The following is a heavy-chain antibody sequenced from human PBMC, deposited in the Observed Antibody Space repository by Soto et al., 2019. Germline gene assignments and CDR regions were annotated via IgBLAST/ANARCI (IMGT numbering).Heavy chain of an antibody. V-gene: IGHV4-39*01. CDR2: IYYSGNT. CDR3: ARVYGSGSYYFDY. D-gene: IGHD3-10*01. Sequence: SETLSLTCTVSGGSISSGGYYWSWIRQHPGKGLEWIGYIYYSGNTYYSPSLKSRVTMSVDTSKNQFSLKLSSVSAADTSMYYCARVYGSGSYYFDYWGQGTLVTVSS. CDR1: GGSISSGGYY. J-gene: IGHJ4*02.